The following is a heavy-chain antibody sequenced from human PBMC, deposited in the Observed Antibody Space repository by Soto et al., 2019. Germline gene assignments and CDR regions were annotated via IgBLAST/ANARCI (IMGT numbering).Heavy chain of an antibody. CDR1: GFTFSSYG. CDR3: ANPTIFGYKYYYYGMDV. J-gene: IGHJ6*02. V-gene: IGHV3-30*18. CDR2: ISYDGSNK. D-gene: IGHD3-3*01. Sequence: HPGGSLRLSCAASGFTFSSYGMHWVRQAPGKGLEWVAVISYDGSNKYYADSVKGRFTISRDNSKNTLYLQMNSLRAEDTAVYYCANPTIFGYKYYYYGMDVWGQGTTVTVSS.